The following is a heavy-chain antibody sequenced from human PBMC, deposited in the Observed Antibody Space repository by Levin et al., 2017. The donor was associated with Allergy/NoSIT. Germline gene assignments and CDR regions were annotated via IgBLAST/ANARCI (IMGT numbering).Heavy chain of an antibody. CDR1: GGSISSSSYY. CDR3: ATSTSGSYYGY. J-gene: IGHJ4*02. CDR2: IYYSGST. D-gene: IGHD1-26*01. Sequence: GSLRLSCTVSGGSISSSSYYWGWIRQPPGKGLEWIGSIYYSGSTYYNPSLKSRVTISVDTSKNQFSLKLSSVTAADTAVYYCATSTSGSYYGYWGQGTLVTVSS. V-gene: IGHV4-39*01.